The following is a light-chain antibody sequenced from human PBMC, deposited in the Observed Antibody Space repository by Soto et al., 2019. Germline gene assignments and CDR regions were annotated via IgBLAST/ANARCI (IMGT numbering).Light chain of an antibody. CDR3: VSYTTSASYV. J-gene: IGLJ1*01. Sequence: QSVLTQPASVSGSPGQSITISCTGTSSDVGNYIFVSWYRQHPGKAPKLMIYDINNRPSGVSNRFSGSKSGNTASLTISGLQAEDEADYYSVSYTTSASYVFGTGTKLTVL. CDR1: SSDVGNYIF. V-gene: IGLV2-14*01. CDR2: DIN.